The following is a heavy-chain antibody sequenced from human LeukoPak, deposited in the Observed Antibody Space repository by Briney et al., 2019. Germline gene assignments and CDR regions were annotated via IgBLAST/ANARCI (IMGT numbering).Heavy chain of an antibody. CDR3: ARGDRRDRYCSGGSCYSEEPYYYYGMDV. J-gene: IGHJ6*02. Sequence: ASVKVSCKASGYTFTIYYMHWVRQAPGQGLEWMGWMNPNSGNIGYAQKFQGRVTMTRNTSISTAYMELSSLRSEDTAVYYCARGDRRDRYCSGGSCYSEEPYYYYGMDVWGQGTTVTVSS. CDR1: GYTFTIYY. D-gene: IGHD2-15*01. V-gene: IGHV1-8*02. CDR2: MNPNSGNI.